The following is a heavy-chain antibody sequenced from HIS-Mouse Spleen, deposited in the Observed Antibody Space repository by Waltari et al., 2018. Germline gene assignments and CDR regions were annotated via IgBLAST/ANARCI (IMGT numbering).Heavy chain of an antibody. CDR3: AREIPYSSSWYDWYFDL. J-gene: IGHJ2*01. Sequence: QLQLQESGPGLVKPSETLSLTCTVSGGSISSSSYYWGCIRQPPGKGLEWIGSIYYSASTYYNPSRKSRVTISVDTSKTQFSLKLSSVTAADTAVYYCAREIPYSSSWYDWYFDLWGRGTLVTVSS. CDR1: GGSISSSSYY. V-gene: IGHV4-39*07. D-gene: IGHD6-13*01. CDR2: IYYSAST.